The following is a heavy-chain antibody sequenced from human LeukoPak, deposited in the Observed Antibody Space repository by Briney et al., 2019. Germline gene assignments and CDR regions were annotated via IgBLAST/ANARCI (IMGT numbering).Heavy chain of an antibody. CDR1: GFTFSSYE. V-gene: IGHV3-48*03. J-gene: IGHJ6*04. D-gene: IGHD3-10*01. Sequence: GSLSLSCAASGFTFSSYEVNWVRQAPGKGLEWVSYISSSGSTIYYADSVKGRFTISRDNAKNSLYLQMNSLRAEDTAVYYCARDALWSTFGMDVWGKGTTVTVSS. CDR3: ARDALWSTFGMDV. CDR2: ISSSGSTI.